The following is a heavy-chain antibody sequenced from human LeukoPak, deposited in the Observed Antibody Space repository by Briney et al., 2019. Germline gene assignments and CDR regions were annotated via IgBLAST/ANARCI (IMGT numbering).Heavy chain of an antibody. CDR2: IYYSGST. CDR1: GGSISSGDYY. Sequence: SETLSLTCTVSGGSISSGDYYWSWIRQPPGKGLEWIGYIYYSGSTNYNPSLKSRVTISVDTSKNQFSLKLSSVTAADTAVYYCAATYYDFWTGYYYYFDYWGQGTLVTVSS. CDR3: AATYYDFWTGYYYYFDY. J-gene: IGHJ4*02. D-gene: IGHD3-3*01. V-gene: IGHV4-61*08.